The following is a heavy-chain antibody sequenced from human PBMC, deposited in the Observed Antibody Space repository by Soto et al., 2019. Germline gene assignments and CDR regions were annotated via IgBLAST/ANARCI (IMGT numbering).Heavy chain of an antibody. CDR1: GYTFTNYG. D-gene: IGHD6-6*01. CDR3: SRGTSIPASGDY. J-gene: IGHJ4*01. Sequence: QVQLVQSGAEVKKPGASVKVSCKASGYTFTNYGINCVRQAPGQGLEWLGWVSAYNGEKRYAQRVQARVIMTTDTSTTTAYMELRSLRSDDTAVYYFSRGTSIPASGDYWGQGTLVTVSS. V-gene: IGHV1-18*01. CDR2: VSAYNGEK.